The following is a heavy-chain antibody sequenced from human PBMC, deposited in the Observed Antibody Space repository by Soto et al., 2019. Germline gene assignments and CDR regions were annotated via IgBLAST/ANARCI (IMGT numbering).Heavy chain of an antibody. CDR3: ARHAGNSWKGDYFDY. CDR1: GYSFSSSW. D-gene: IGHD6-13*01. CDR2: IDPNDSQT. Sequence: GESLKISCQASGYSFSSSWIGWVRQMPGKGLEWMGIIDPNDSQTIYSPSFQGQVTISADKSIDTAYLQWSSLKTSDTAMYYCARHAGNSWKGDYFDYWGQGALVTVSS. V-gene: IGHV5-51*01. J-gene: IGHJ4*02.